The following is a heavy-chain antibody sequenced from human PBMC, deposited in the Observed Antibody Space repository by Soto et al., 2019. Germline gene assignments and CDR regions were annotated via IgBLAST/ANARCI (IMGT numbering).Heavy chain of an antibody. D-gene: IGHD2-21*02. J-gene: IGHJ6*02. CDR1: GCSISGYY. Sequence: SEILSLTCTVSGCSISGYYWSWIRQPPGKGLEWIGYMYNTGSTVYNPSFKSRVTISVDTSKNQFSLKLNSVTAADTAVYYCARDLWGYCGTDCYPLDVWGQGTTVTVSS. CDR2: MYNTGST. V-gene: IGHV4-59*01. CDR3: ARDLWGYCGTDCYPLDV.